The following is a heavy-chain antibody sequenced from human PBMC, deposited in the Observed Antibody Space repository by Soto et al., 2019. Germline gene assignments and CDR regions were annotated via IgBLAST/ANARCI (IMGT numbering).Heavy chain of an antibody. V-gene: IGHV1-46*01. Sequence: ASVKVSCKASGYTFTSYYLHWVRQAPGQGHEWMGVIDPSGSSTRYAQRFQGRVTMTRDTSTSTVYMEMCTLRSEDTAVYYCVRNTGYDYVWWSRRYSRDDVYYGLEVWGQGTTVTVSS. CDR1: GYTFTSYY. D-gene: IGHD3-16*02. J-gene: IGHJ6*02. CDR3: VRNTGYDYVWWSRRYSRDDVYYGLEV. CDR2: IDPSGSST.